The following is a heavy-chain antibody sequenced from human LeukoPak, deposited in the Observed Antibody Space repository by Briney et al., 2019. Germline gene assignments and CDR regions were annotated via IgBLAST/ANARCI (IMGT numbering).Heavy chain of an antibody. CDR1: GGSFSGYY. CDR2: INHSGST. V-gene: IGHV4-34*01. J-gene: IGHJ4*02. D-gene: IGHD3-9*01. CDR3: ARGRGYDILTGYFDY. Sequence: PSETLSLTCAVYGGSFSGYYWSWIRQPPGKGLEWIGEINHSGSTNYNPSLKSRVTISVDTSKNQFSLKLSSVTAADTAVYYCARGRGYDILTGYFDYWGQGTLVIVSS.